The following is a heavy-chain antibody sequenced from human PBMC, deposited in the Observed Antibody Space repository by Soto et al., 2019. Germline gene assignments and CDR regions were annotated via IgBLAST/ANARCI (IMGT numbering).Heavy chain of an antibody. CDR3: ARDGWYYDFWSGDYYYYYGMDV. J-gene: IGHJ6*02. V-gene: IGHV3-23*01. D-gene: IGHD3-3*01. CDR2: ISGGGGST. CDR1: GFTFSSYA. Sequence: GGSLRLSCAASGFTFSSYAMSWVRQAPGKGLEWVSGISGGGGSTCYADSVKGRFTISRDNAKNTLYLQMNSLRAEDTAVYYCARDGWYYDFWSGDYYYYYGMDVWGQGTTVTVSS.